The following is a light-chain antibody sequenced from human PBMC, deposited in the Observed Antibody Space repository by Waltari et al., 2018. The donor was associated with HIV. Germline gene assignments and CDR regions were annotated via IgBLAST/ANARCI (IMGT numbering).Light chain of an antibody. CDR2: GAS. CDR1: QDISTL. CDR3: QQYTSFPLT. J-gene: IGKJ4*01. V-gene: IGKV1-16*02. Sequence: DVQMTQSPSSLSASIGDRVIISCRASQDISTLLAWFQQRPGKAPKSLIYGASTLQTGVPSSKFSGAGSGTDFTLTITNLQPEDVATYYCQQYTSFPLTFGGGTTVEI.